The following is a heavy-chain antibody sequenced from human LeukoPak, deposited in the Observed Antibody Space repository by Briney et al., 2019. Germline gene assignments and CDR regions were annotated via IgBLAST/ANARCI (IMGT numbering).Heavy chain of an antibody. D-gene: IGHD1-14*01. V-gene: IGHV4-30-4*01. CDR2: IYYSGST. Sequence: SETLSLTCTVSGGSISSGDYYWSWIRQPPGKGLEWIGYIYYSGSTNYNPSLKSRVTISVDTSKNQFSLKLSSVTAADTAVYYCARRPRGKPRPSGNYGMDVWGQGTTVTVSS. CDR1: GGSISSGDYY. J-gene: IGHJ6*02. CDR3: ARRPRGKPRPSGNYGMDV.